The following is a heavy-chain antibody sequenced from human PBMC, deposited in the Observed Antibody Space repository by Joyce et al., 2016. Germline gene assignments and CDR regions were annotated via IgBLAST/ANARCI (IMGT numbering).Heavy chain of an antibody. D-gene: IGHD6-6*01. J-gene: IGHJ5*02. CDR2: INTDGSST. Sequence: EVQLVESGGGLVQPGGSLRLSCAASGFSFSGYWIHGVRQAPGKGLGWVSRINTDGSSTRFADSVKGRFTISRDNAKNTLYLQMNSLRAEDTAVYYCVRGISARPGGPNWFDPWGQGTLVTVSS. V-gene: IGHV3-74*01. CDR3: VRGISARPGGPNWFDP. CDR1: GFSFSGYW.